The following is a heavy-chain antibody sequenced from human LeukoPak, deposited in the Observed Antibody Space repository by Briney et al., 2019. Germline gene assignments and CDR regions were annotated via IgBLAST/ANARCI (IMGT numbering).Heavy chain of an antibody. J-gene: IGHJ4*02. CDR1: GLNFNTYS. V-gene: IGHV3-53*01. CDR2: IYRGGNT. CDR3: ARGGARQQLVENYFDY. D-gene: IGHD6-13*01. Sequence: GGSLRLSCAASGLNFNTYSMNWIRQAPGKGLEWVSVIYRGGNTYYADSVKGRFTVSRDNSKNTLYLQMNSLRAEDTAVYYCARGGARQQLVENYFDYWGQGTLVTVSS.